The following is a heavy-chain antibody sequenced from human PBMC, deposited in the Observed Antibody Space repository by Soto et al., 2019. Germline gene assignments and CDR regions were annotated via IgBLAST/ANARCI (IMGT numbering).Heavy chain of an antibody. CDR2: INHSGST. V-gene: IGHV4-34*01. J-gene: IGHJ6*02. D-gene: IGHD3-16*01. Sequence: SETLSLTCAVYGGSFSGYYWSWIRQPPGKGLEWIGEINHSGSTNYNPSLKSRVTISVDTSKNQFSLKLSSVTAADTAVYYCAMTQGPYYYYYGMDVWGQGTTVTVSS. CDR3: AMTQGPYYYYYGMDV. CDR1: GGSFSGYY.